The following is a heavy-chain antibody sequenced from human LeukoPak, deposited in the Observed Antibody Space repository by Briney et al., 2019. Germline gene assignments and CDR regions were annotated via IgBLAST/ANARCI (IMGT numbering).Heavy chain of an antibody. CDR3: ARLGHQGFDY. Sequence: SETLSLTCTVSGDSVSPYYWHWLRQPPGEGLEWIGYIYYSGSTNYNPSLKSRVTISVDTSKDQLSLKLSSVTAADTAVYYCARLGHQGFDYWGQGTLVTVSS. CDR1: GDSVSPYY. D-gene: IGHD1-26*01. V-gene: IGHV4-59*08. J-gene: IGHJ4*02. CDR2: IYYSGST.